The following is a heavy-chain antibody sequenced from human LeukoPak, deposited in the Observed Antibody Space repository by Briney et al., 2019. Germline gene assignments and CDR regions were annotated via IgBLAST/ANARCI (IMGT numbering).Heavy chain of an antibody. CDR2: INPNSGGT. CDR1: GYTFTGYY. J-gene: IGHJ4*02. D-gene: IGHD2-2*01. V-gene: IGHV1-2*06. Sequence: ASVKVSCKASGYTFTGYYMHWVRQAPGQGLEWMGRINPNSGGTNYAQKFQGRVTMTTDTSTSTAYMELRSLRSDDTAVYYCARDGWRQSASVLDYWGQGTLVTVSS. CDR3: ARDGWRQSASVLDY.